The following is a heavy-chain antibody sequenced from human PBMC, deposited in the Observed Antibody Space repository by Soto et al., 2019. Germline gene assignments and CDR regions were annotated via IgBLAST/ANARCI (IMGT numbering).Heavy chain of an antibody. CDR3: ARARRGVLMVYAMTWFDP. J-gene: IGHJ5*02. CDR2: TNYSGNT. Sequence: PSETRSLTCPASGGSICSSRYYCSWIRQHPGKGLEWIGHTNYSGNTYYHPSLKSRVSISVDTSKNQFSLKLSSVTAADTAVYYCARARRGVLMVYAMTWFDPWGQGTLVTVSS. V-gene: IGHV4-39*07. CDR1: GGSICSSRYY. D-gene: IGHD2-8*01.